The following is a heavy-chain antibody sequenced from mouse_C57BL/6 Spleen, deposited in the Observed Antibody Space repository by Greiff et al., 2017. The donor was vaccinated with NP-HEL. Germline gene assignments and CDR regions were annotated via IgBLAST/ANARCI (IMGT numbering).Heavy chain of an antibody. J-gene: IGHJ2*01. CDR3: ARSGLLLRSYYFDY. D-gene: IGHD1-1*01. Sequence: VQLQQSGAELVKPGASVKISCKASGYAFSSYWMNWVKQRPGKGLEWIGQIYPGDGDTNYNGKFKGKATLTADKSTSTAYMQPSRLTSEDSAFYFCARSGLLLRSYYFDYWGQGTTLTVSS. CDR1: GYAFSSYW. V-gene: IGHV1-80*01. CDR2: IYPGDGDT.